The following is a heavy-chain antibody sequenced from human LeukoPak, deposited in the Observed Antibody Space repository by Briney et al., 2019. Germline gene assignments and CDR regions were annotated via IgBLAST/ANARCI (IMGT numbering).Heavy chain of an antibody. CDR2: IWYDGTNK. CDR3: AKDTLDSSGYCFDY. CDR1: GFIFSNYA. J-gene: IGHJ4*02. D-gene: IGHD3-22*01. V-gene: IGHV3-33*06. Sequence: GGSLRLSCAASGFIFSNYAMHWVRQAPGKGLEWVAVIWYDGTNKYYADSVKGRFTISRDNSKNTLYLQMNSLRAEDTAVYYCAKDTLDSSGYCFDYWGQGTLVTVSS.